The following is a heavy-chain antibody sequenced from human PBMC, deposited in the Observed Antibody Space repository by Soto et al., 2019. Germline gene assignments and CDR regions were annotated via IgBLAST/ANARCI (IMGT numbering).Heavy chain of an antibody. D-gene: IGHD3-22*01. Sequence: SETLSLTCTVSGGSISSYYWSWIRQPPGKGLEWIGYIYYSGSTNYNPSLKSRVTISVDTSKNQFSLKLSSVTAADTTVYYCARILYDSSVDYYYYGMDVWGQGTTDTVSS. CDR3: ARILYDSSVDYYYYGMDV. CDR2: IYYSGST. J-gene: IGHJ6*02. CDR1: GGSISSYY. V-gene: IGHV4-59*01.